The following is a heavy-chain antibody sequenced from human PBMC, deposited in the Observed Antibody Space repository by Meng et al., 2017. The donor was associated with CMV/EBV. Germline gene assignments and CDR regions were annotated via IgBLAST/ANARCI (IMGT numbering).Heavy chain of an antibody. CDR1: GDSAASNRAA. V-gene: IGHV6-1*01. D-gene: IGHD3-10*01. J-gene: IGHJ4*01. CDR2: TYYRSKRNN. CDR3: ASEFLDGSPLIDY. Sequence: PSGAPPGDSAASNRAAWNSIRQSPSRGLEWLGRTYYRSKRNNDYAVSVKSRITINPDTAKNQYSLQLDSVTPEDTAVYYCASEFLDGSPLIDYWGQGTLVTVSS.